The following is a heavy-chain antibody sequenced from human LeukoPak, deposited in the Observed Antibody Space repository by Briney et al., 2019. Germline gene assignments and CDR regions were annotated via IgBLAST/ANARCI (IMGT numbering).Heavy chain of an antibody. CDR1: GFTFSNYA. V-gene: IGHV3-23*01. D-gene: IGHD3-9*01. CDR2: ITGSGTNR. Sequence: AGRSLRLSCVASGFTFSNYAMSWVRQAPGKGLEWVSAITGSGTNRYYADSLKGRFTTSRDNSKNTVFLQMNSLRHEDTAIYYCVIWGDYDVLTGYYVPDYWGQGTLVTVAS. J-gene: IGHJ4*02. CDR3: VIWGDYDVLTGYYVPDY.